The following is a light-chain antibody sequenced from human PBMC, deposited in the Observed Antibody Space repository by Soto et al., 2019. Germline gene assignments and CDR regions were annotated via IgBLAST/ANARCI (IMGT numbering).Light chain of an antibody. V-gene: IGLV2-11*01. CDR3: CSYAGGSTRL. CDR2: DVT. CDR1: SSDVGGYNA. J-gene: IGLJ2*01. Sequence: QSALTQPRSVSGSPGQSVTISCTGSSSDVGGYNAVSWFQQPPGKAPKLMIYDVTKRPSGVPDRFSGSKSGNTASLTISGLQAEDEADYYCCSYAGGSTRLFGGGTKVTVL.